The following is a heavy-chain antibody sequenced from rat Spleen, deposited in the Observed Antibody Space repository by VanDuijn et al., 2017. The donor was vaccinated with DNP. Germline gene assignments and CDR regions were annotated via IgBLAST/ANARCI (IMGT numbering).Heavy chain of an antibody. CDR3: ARRRLPYWYFDF. CDR1: GYTFTSYF. D-gene: IGHD1-4*01. V-gene: IGHV1-43*01. CDR2: MNTGSGAT. J-gene: IGHJ1*01. Sequence: QVQLQQSGAELAEPGSSVKISCKASGYTFTSYFICWIKQTTGQGREYLGYMNTGSGATNYNEKFKGKATLTADKSSSTAFMHLSSLTPDDSAVYYCARRRLPYWYFDFWGPGTMVTVSS.